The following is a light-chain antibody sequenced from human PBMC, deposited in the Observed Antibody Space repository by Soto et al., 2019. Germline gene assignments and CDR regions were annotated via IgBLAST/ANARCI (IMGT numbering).Light chain of an antibody. CDR2: GNS. V-gene: IGLV1-40*01. CDR3: QSYDSSLTVV. J-gene: IGLJ2*01. Sequence: QSVLTQPPSVSGAPGQRVTISCTGSSSNIGAGYDVHWYKQLPGTAPKLLIYGNSNRPSGVPDRFSGSKSGTSASLAITGLQAEDEADSSRQSYDSSLTVVFGAGTKLTVL. CDR1: SSNIGAGYD.